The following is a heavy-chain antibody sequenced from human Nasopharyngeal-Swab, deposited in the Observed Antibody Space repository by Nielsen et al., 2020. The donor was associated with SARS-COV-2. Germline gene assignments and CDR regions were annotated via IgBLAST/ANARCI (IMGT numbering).Heavy chain of an antibody. CDR3: AKRGAGTTGDAFDL. V-gene: IGHV1-8*01. J-gene: IGHJ3*01. CDR1: GDSFTSYD. D-gene: IGHD1-14*01. Sequence: ASVKVSCKASGDSFTSYDINWVRQATGQGLEWMGWMNPNSANTGCAQKFQGRVTMTRNTSISTAYMELSSLRSEDTAVYYCAKRGAGTTGDAFDLWGQGTMVTVSS. CDR2: MNPNSANT.